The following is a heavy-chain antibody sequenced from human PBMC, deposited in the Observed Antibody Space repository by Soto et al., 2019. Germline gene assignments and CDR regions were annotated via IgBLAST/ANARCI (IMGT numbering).Heavy chain of an antibody. CDR1: GGTFSSYA. CDR3: GIVVVAATPVVSSSYGRDX. D-gene: IGHD2-15*01. Sequence: SVKVSCKASGGTFSSYAISWVRQAPGQGLEWMGGIIPVFGTANYAHKFQGRVTITSDESTSTAYMELSSLRSEDTAVYYCGIVVVAATPVVSSSYGRDXWGQGTTVTV. V-gene: IGHV1-69*13. J-gene: IGHJ6*02. CDR2: IIPVFGTA.